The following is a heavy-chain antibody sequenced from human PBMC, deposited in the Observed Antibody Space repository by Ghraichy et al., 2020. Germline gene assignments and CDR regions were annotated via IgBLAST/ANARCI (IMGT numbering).Heavy chain of an antibody. D-gene: IGHD2/OR15-2a*01. J-gene: IGHJ6*03. Sequence: SVKVSCKVSGGSFSNFGISWVRQAPGQGLEWLGGIIPAFGTTDYAQRFQGRVIITADESTASAYMELSTLTSEDTAVYYCARDSGDLLPQFYFYSFMDVWGEGTAGSFSS. CDR1: GGSFSNFG. CDR2: IIPAFGTT. V-gene: IGHV1-69*13. CDR3: ARDSGDLLPQFYFYSFMDV.